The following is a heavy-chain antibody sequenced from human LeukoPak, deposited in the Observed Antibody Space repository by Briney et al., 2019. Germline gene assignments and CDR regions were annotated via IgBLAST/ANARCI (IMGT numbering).Heavy chain of an antibody. CDR3: ARVGSGWYFDY. CDR1: GFTFSSYS. Sequence: GGSLRLSCAASGFTFSSYSMNWVRQAPGKGLEWVSSVSSSSSYIYYADSVKGRFTISRDNAENSLYLQMNSLRAEDTAVYYCARVGSGWYFDYWGQGTLVTVSS. CDR2: VSSSSSYI. V-gene: IGHV3-21*01. D-gene: IGHD6-19*01. J-gene: IGHJ4*02.